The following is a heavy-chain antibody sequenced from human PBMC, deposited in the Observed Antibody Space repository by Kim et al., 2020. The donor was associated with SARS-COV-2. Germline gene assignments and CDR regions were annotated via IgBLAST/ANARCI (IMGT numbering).Heavy chain of an antibody. J-gene: IGHJ1*01. CDR2: ISYDGSNK. V-gene: IGHV3-30*18. CDR1: GFTFSSYG. Sequence: GGSLRLSCAASGFTFSSYGMHWVRQAPGKGLEWVAVISYDGSNKYYADSVKGRFTISRDNSKNTLYLQMNSLRAEDTAVYYCAKDSSYDFWSGSFPGHWG. D-gene: IGHD3-3*01. CDR3: AKDSSYDFWSGSFPGH.